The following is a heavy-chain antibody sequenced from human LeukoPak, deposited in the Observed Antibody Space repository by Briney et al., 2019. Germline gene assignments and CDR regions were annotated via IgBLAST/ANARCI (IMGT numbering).Heavy chain of an antibody. Sequence: KRGSSLRLSSAASVFTISSARISRVRQPGATLLACSVRIKTETDGETTDFAAPVKGRFTISRDDSSDTLYLQMSSLKTEDTAVYFCTTQALLYYGLDVWGKGTTVTVSS. CDR1: VFTISSAR. CDR3: TTQALLYYGLDV. D-gene: IGHD2-15*01. V-gene: IGHV3-15*01. J-gene: IGHJ6*04. CDR2: IKTETDGETT.